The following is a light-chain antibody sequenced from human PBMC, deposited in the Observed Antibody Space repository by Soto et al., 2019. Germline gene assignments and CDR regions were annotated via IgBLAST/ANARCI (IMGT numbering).Light chain of an antibody. CDR3: CSYVGSYTSYV. CDR1: SSDVGGYNF. CDR2: DVT. J-gene: IGLJ1*01. Sequence: QSALTQPRSVSGSPGQSVTISCTGTSSDVGGYNFVSWYQQHPGKAPKFMIYDVTKRPSGVPDRFSGSKSVNTASLTISGLQAEDEADYYCCSYVGSYTSYVFGTGTKLTVL. V-gene: IGLV2-11*01.